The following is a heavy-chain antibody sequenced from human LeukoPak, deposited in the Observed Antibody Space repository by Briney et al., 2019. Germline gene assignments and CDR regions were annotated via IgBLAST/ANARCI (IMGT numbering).Heavy chain of an antibody. J-gene: IGHJ4*02. CDR2: INHSGST. CDR3: ARGPWWDCSSTSCYGGKPFDY. D-gene: IGHD2-2*01. CDR1: GGSFSGYY. Sequence: PSETLSLTCAGYGGSFSGYYWSWIRQPPGKGLEWIGEINHSGSTNYNPSLKSRVTISVDTSKNQFSLKLSSVTAADTAVYYCARGPWWDCSSTSCYGGKPFDYWGQGTLVTVSS. V-gene: IGHV4-34*01.